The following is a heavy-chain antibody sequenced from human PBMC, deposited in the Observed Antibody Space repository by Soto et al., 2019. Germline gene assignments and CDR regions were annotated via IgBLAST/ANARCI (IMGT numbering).Heavy chain of an antibody. J-gene: IGHJ6*03. D-gene: IGHD3-3*01. CDR1: GGTFSSYT. CDR3: ASNYDFWSGYFTYYYYMDV. V-gene: IGHV1-69*02. Sequence: ASVKVSCKASGGTFSSYTISWVRQAPGQGLEWMGRIIPILGIANYAQKFQGRVTITADKSTSTAYMELSSLRSEDTAVYYCASNYDFWSGYFTYYYYMDVWGKGTTVTVSS. CDR2: IIPILGIA.